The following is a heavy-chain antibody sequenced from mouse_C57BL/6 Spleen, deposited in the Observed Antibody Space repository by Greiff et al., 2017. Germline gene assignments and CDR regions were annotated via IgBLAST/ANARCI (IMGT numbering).Heavy chain of an antibody. V-gene: IGHV5-6*01. J-gene: IGHJ3*01. CDR1: GFTFSSYG. D-gene: IGHD2-5*01. Sequence: EVNVVESGGDLVKPGGSLKLSCAASGFTFSSYGMSWVRQTPDKRLEWVATISSGGSYTYYPDSVKGRFTISRDNAKNTLYLQMSSLKSEDTAMYYCARHESNYEFADWGQGTLVTVSA. CDR3: ARHESNYEFAD. CDR2: ISSGGSYT.